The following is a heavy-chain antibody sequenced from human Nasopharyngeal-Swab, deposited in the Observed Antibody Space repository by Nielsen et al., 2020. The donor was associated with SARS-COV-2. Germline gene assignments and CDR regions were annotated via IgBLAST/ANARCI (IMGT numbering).Heavy chain of an antibody. CDR2: VYYSGRT. CDR1: GGSVSSGSYY. V-gene: IGHV4-61*01. CDR3: ARAQYYDFWWG. Sequence: SETLSLTCTVSGGSVSSGSYYWSWIRQPPGKGLEWIGYVYYSGRTNCNPSLKSRVTISVDTSKNQFSLNLSSVTAADTAVYYCARAQYYDFWWGWGQGTLVTVSS. D-gene: IGHD3-3*01. J-gene: IGHJ4*02.